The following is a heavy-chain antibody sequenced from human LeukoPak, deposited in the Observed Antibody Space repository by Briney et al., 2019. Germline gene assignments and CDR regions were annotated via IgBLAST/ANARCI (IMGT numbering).Heavy chain of an antibody. J-gene: IGHJ3*02. Sequence: GASVKVSCKASGYTFTGYYMHWVRQAPGQGLELMGWINPNSGGTNYAQKFQGRVTMTRDTSISTAYMELSRLRSDDTAVYYCARVRVRIVAISDDAFDIWGQGTMVTVSS. V-gene: IGHV1-2*02. CDR2: INPNSGGT. D-gene: IGHD5-12*01. CDR3: ARVRVRIVAISDDAFDI. CDR1: GYTFTGYY.